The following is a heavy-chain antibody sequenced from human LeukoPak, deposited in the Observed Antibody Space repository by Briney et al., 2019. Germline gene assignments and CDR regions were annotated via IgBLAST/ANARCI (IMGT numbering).Heavy chain of an antibody. D-gene: IGHD3-3*01. J-gene: IGHJ4*02. CDR2: ISSSSSYI. Sequence: PGGSLRLSCAASGFTFSSYGMHWVRQAPGKGLEWVSSISSSSSYIYYADSVKGRFTISRDNAKNSLYLQMNSLRAEDTAVYYCARDTPSYYDFWSGYEKGKGIDYWGQGTLVTVSS. CDR1: GFTFSSYG. V-gene: IGHV3-21*01. CDR3: ARDTPSYYDFWSGYEKGKGIDY.